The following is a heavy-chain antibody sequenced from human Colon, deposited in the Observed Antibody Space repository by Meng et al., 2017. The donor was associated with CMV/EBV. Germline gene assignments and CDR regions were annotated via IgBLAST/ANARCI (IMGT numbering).Heavy chain of an antibody. CDR2: INGNGVTT. V-gene: IGHV3-23*01. D-gene: IGHD3-10*01. CDR1: GFTFSSYS. Sequence: GESLKISCATSGFTFSSYSMSWVRQAPGKGLEWVSSINGNGVTTHYVDSVKGRFTVSRDNSKNTLYLQMNSLRAEDMAIYYCAKCITDCLTRAFEMWGQGTMVTVSS. CDR3: AKCITDCLTRAFEM. J-gene: IGHJ3*02.